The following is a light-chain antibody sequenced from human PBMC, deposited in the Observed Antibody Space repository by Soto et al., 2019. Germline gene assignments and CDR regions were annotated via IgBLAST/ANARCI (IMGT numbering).Light chain of an antibody. CDR2: GAS. CDR3: QQYGSSPT. J-gene: IGKJ1*01. CDR1: QSVRTNY. Sequence: IVMTQSPATLSVAPGERVTFSCRASQSVRTNYLAWYQQKPGQAPRLLIYGASSRATGIPDRFSGSGSGTDFTLTISRLEPEDFVVYYCQQYGSSPTFGQGTKVDIK. V-gene: IGKV3-20*01.